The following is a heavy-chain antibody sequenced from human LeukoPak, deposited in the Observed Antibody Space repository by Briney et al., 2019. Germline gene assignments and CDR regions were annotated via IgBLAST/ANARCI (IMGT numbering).Heavy chain of an antibody. Sequence: GGSLRLSCAASGFSFSSYIMHWVRQAPGKGLEYVSAIISHGGSTHYTNSVRGRFTISRDNSKNTLYLQMGSLRAEDMAVYYCARVKMGATVSDYYYYYVDVWGKGTTVTVSS. D-gene: IGHD1-26*01. V-gene: IGHV3-64*01. J-gene: IGHJ6*03. CDR1: GFSFSSYI. CDR3: ARVKMGATVSDYYYYYVDV. CDR2: IISHGGST.